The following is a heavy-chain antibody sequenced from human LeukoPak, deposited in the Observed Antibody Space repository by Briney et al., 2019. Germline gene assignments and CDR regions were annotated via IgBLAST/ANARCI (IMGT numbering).Heavy chain of an antibody. J-gene: IGHJ4*02. CDR1: GFTFYKNW. CDR3: AQIPFRSGDYHFDY. V-gene: IGHV3-74*01. CDR2: IKNDGSSI. Sequence: GGSLRLSCAASGFTFYKNWMHWVRQAPGKGLVWVSYIKNDGSSINYADSVKGRFTISRDNAKNTLYLQMNSLRVEDTAVYYCAQIPFRSGDYHFDYWGQGTLLTVSS. D-gene: IGHD3-3*01.